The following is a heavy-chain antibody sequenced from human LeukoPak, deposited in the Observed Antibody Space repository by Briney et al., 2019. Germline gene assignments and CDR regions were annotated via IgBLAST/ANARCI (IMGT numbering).Heavy chain of an antibody. D-gene: IGHD2-2*01. CDR1: GGSISSYY. CDR2: IYYSGST. V-gene: IGHV4-59*01. J-gene: IGHJ6*03. Sequence: PSETLSLTCTVSGGSISSYYWSWIRQPPGKGLEWIGYIYYSGSTNYNPSLKSRVTISVDTSKNQFSLKLSSVTAADTAVYYCARATNRGPQLLHYYYYMDVWGKGTTVTVSS. CDR3: ARATNRGPQLLHYYYYMDV.